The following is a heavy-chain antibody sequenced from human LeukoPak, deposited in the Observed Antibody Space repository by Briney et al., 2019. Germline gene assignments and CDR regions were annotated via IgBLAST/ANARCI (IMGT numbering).Heavy chain of an antibody. D-gene: IGHD6-19*01. CDR3: ARGGSYSGWYGGGWFDP. CDR2: ISSSGSTI. Sequence: GGSLRLSCAASGFTFSSYEMNWVRQAPGKGLEWVSYISSSGSTIYYADSVKGRFTISRDNAKNSLYLQMNSLRAEDTAVYYCARGGSYSGWYGGGWFDPWGQGTLVTVSS. V-gene: IGHV3-48*03. J-gene: IGHJ5*02. CDR1: GFTFSSYE.